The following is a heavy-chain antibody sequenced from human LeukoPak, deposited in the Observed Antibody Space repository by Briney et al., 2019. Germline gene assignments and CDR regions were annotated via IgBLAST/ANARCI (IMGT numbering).Heavy chain of an antibody. Sequence: PGGSLRLSCAASGFTFDTYTMTWVRQAPGTGLEWVSYIDTTSTTMYYADSVKGRFTISRDNAKNSLHLQMNSLRVEDTAVYYCTRGLVVVAQYFQHWGQGTLVTVSS. CDR2: IDTTSTTM. V-gene: IGHV3-48*01. CDR3: TRGLVVVAQYFQH. J-gene: IGHJ1*01. CDR1: GFTFDTYT. D-gene: IGHD2-15*01.